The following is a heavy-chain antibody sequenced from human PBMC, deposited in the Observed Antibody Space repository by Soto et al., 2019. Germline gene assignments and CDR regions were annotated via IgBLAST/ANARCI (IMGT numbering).Heavy chain of an antibody. V-gene: IGHV4-30-4*01. CDR3: ARVPSPFDYYYAVDV. J-gene: IGHJ6*02. Sequence: PSETLSLTCTVSGDSISSGNKYWSWIRQPPGKGLEWIGYVFSSGTTYYNPSLKGRVSISLDASENQFSLKFASVTDADSAVYYCARVPSPFDYYYAVDVWGQGTTVTVSS. CDR1: GDSISSGNKY. D-gene: IGHD3-16*01. CDR2: VFSSGTT.